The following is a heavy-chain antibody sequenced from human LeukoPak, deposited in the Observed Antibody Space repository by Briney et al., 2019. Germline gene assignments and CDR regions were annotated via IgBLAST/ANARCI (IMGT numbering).Heavy chain of an antibody. CDR2: ISYDGSNK. CDR3: ARDQGLGYCSGGSCYPPSQAAYFDL. V-gene: IGHV3-30-3*01. J-gene: IGHJ2*01. D-gene: IGHD2-15*01. CDR1: GFTFSSYA. Sequence: GRSLRLSCAASGFTFSSYAMHRVRQAPGKGLEWVAVISYDGSNKYYADSVKGRFTISRDNSKNTLYLQMNSLRAEDTAVYYCARDQGLGYCSGGSCYPPSQAAYFDLWGRGTLVTVSS.